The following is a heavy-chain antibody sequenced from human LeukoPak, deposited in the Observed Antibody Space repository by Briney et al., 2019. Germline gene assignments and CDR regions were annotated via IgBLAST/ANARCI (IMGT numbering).Heavy chain of an antibody. J-gene: IGHJ4*02. D-gene: IGHD1-14*01. Sequence: SETLSLTCTVSGDSISTYYWSWIRQSPGKGLEWNGYSYYSGITSYNPSLKSRVTMSVDESKNQLSLKVNSVTAADTAVYYCARGEPVDYWGQGTLVTVSS. CDR1: GDSISTYY. CDR2: SYYSGIT. CDR3: ARGEPVDY. V-gene: IGHV4-59*01.